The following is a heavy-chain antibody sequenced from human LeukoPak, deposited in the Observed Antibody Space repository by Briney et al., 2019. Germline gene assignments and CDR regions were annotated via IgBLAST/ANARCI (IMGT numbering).Heavy chain of an antibody. V-gene: IGHV4-59*01. D-gene: IGHD4-23*01. CDR1: GDSISSYY. J-gene: IGHJ4*02. CDR2: IYYSGST. Sequence: SETLSLTCIVSGDSISSYYWSWIRQPPGKGLEWIGYIYYSGSTNYNPSLKSRVTISVDTSKNQFSLKLSSVTAADTAVYYCARIEDYGGNSVNYWGQGTLVTVSS. CDR3: ARIEDYGGNSVNY.